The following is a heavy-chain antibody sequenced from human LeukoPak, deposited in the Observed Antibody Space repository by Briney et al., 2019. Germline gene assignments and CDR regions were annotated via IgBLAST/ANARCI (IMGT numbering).Heavy chain of an antibody. D-gene: IGHD3-10*01. CDR1: GFTFSSYG. CDR3: AKDQAGLLLWFGPDFDY. Sequence: PGGSLRLSCAASGFTFSSYGMSWVRQAPGKGLEWVSAISGSGGSTYYADSVKGRFTISRDNSKNTLYLQMNSLRAEDTAVYYCAKDQAGLLLWFGPDFDYWGQGTLVTDSS. J-gene: IGHJ4*02. V-gene: IGHV3-23*01. CDR2: ISGSGGST.